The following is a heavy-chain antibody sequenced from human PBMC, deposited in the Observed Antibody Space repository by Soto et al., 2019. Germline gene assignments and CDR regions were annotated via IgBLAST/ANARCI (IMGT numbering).Heavy chain of an antibody. D-gene: IGHD1-20*01. CDR2: IYYSGST. CDR1: GGSISSYH. CDR3: AREGYNWNYFGY. J-gene: IGHJ4*02. V-gene: IGHV4-59*01. Sequence: PSETLSLTCTVSGGSISSYHWSWIRQPPGKGLEWIGYIYYSGSTNYNPSLKSRVTISVDTSKNQFSLKLSSVTAADTAAYYCAREGYNWNYFGYWGQGTLVTVSS.